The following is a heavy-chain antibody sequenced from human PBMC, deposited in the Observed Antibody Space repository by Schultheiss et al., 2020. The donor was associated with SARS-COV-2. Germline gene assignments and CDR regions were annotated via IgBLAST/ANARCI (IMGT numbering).Heavy chain of an antibody. J-gene: IGHJ6*03. V-gene: IGHV4-59*12. D-gene: IGHD1-20*01. CDR1: GGSIRSYY. CDR2: IYYSGST. Sequence: SETLSLTCTVSGGSIRSYYWSWIRQPPGKGLEWIGYIYYSGSTNYNPSLKSRVTISVDTSKNQFSLKLTSVTAADTAVYYCARVGRGWITGTSYYYYYMDVWGKGTTVTVSS. CDR3: ARVGRGWITGTSYYYYYMDV.